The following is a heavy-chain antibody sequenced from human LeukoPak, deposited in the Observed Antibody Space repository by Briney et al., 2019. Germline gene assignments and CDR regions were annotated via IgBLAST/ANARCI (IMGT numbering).Heavy chain of an antibody. J-gene: IGHJ6*02. V-gene: IGHV4-39*07. D-gene: IGHD3-16*01. CDR2: IYYSGST. CDR1: GGSISSSSYY. Sequence: PSETLSLTCTVSGGSISSSSYYWGWIRQPPGKGLEWIGSIYYSGSTNYNLSLKSRVTISVDTSKNQFSLKLSSVTAADTAVYYCAAAFGHSRYYYYGMDVWGQGTAVTVSS. CDR3: AAAFGHSRYYYYGMDV.